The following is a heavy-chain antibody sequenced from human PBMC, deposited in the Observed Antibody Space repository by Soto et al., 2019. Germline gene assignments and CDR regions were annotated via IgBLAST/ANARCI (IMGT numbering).Heavy chain of an antibody. CDR3: ARVGGVAARTFAY. CDR1: GGSISSDY. J-gene: IGHJ4*02. V-gene: IGHV4-59*01. Sequence: PSETLSRTCTVSGGSISSDYWSWVRQPPGKGLEWIGYIYFSGSTNYNPSLESRVTISLDASKSQYSLKLRSLTTADTAVYYCARVGGVAARTFAYWGQGTLVTVSS. D-gene: IGHD6-6*01. CDR2: IYFSGST.